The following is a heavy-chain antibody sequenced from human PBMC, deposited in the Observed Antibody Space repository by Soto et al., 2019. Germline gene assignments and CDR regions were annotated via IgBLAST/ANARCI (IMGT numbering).Heavy chain of an antibody. CDR2: VRTYKGNT. Sequence: ASVKGSCEASGYSFTIYPITWLRRAHGQGLEWLGWVRTYKGNTNSAQGLQGRVSMTTDTSTSTAYLERRNLRSDDTAVYYCAREGRGWDWDNWGQGPPVTVS. J-gene: IGHJ4*02. V-gene: IGHV1-18*01. CDR1: GYSFTIYP. D-gene: IGHD3-9*01. CDR3: AREGRGWDWDN.